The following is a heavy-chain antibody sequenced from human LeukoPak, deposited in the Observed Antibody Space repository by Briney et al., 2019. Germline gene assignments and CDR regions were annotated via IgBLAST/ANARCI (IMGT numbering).Heavy chain of an antibody. V-gene: IGHV4-34*01. Sequence: PSETLSLTCAVTGVSFSDSYWSWIRQPPGKGLEWIGEITHSGSSEYNASLKTRVTISVDTSTNQFSLRMNSVTAADTAVYYCVRGIRSWGRKVLDHWGLGTLVTVSS. D-gene: IGHD1-26*01. J-gene: IGHJ4*02. CDR3: VRGIRSWGRKVLDH. CDR1: GVSFSDSY. CDR2: ITHSGSS.